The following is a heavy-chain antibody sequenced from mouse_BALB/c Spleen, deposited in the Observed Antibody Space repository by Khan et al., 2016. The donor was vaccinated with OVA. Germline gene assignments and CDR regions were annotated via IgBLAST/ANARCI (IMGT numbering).Heavy chain of an antibody. CDR3: AGGFPTY. CDR2: IHYSGRT. V-gene: IGHV3-1*02. Sequence: EVKLEESGPDLVKPSQSLSLTCTVTGYSITSGYNWHWIRQFPGNKLEWMGYIHYSGRTNYNPSLKSRISITRDTSKNQFFLQLNSVTSEDTATYYCAGGFPTYWGQGTLVTVSA. CDR1: GYSITSGYN. J-gene: IGHJ3*01.